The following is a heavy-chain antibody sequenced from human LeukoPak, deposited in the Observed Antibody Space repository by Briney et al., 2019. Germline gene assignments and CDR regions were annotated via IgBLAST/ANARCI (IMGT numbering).Heavy chain of an antibody. V-gene: IGHV4-39*07. CDR3: ASGPGYCSSTSCPSYYYYYGMDV. CDR1: GGSISSSTYY. Sequence: SETLSLTCTGSGGSISSSTYYWGWIRQPPGKGLEWIGSIYYSGSTNYNPSLKSRVTISVDTSKNQFSLKLSSVTAADTAVYYCASGPGYCSSTSCPSYYYYYGMDVWGQGTTVTVSS. D-gene: IGHD2-2*01. CDR2: IYYSGST. J-gene: IGHJ6*02.